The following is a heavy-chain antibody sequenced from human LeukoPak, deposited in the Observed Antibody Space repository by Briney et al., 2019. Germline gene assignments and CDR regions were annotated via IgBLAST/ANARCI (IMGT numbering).Heavy chain of an antibody. D-gene: IGHD2-21*02. CDR1: GYSFTSYW. V-gene: IGHV5-51*01. J-gene: IGHJ4*02. Sequence: GESLKISCKGSGYSFTSYWIGWVRQMPGKGLEWMGIIYPGDSDTRYSPSFQGQVTISADKSISTAYLQWSSLKASDTAMYYFARHGVAYCGGDCQFDYWGQGTXVTVSS. CDR3: ARHGVAYCGGDCQFDY. CDR2: IYPGDSDT.